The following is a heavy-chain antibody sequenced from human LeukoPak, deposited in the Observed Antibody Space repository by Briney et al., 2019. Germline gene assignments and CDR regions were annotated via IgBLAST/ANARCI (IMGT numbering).Heavy chain of an antibody. CDR3: ARGYSSSWYQFDY. CDR2: INHSGST. D-gene: IGHD6-13*01. CDR1: GGSISSYY. V-gene: IGHV4-34*01. Sequence: SETLSLTCIVSGGSISSYYWSWIRQPSGKGLEWIGEINHSGSTNYNPSLKSRVTISVDTSKNQFSLKLSSVTAADTAVYYCARGYSSSWYQFDYWGQGTLVTVSS. J-gene: IGHJ4*02.